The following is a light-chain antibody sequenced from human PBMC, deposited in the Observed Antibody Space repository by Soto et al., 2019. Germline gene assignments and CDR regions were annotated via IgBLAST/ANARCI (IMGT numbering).Light chain of an antibody. Sequence: QSVLTQPASVSGSPGQSITISCTGTSSDVGAYNSVSWYQQHPGKAPKLMIYEVSNRPSGVSNRFSGSKSGSTASLTISGLQAEDEADYYCSSHKTSTNTLVFGGGTKLTVL. CDR2: EVS. V-gene: IGLV2-14*01. CDR3: SSHKTSTNTLV. CDR1: SSDVGAYNS. J-gene: IGLJ2*01.